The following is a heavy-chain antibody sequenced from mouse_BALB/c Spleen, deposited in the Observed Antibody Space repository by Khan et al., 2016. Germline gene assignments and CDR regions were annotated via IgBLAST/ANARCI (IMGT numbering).Heavy chain of an antibody. CDR1: GYTFTTAG. V-gene: IGHV9-4*02. CDR3: ARWGDYAMDY. CDR2: INTHSGVP. Sequence: QIQLVQSGPDLKKPGETVRISCKASGYTFTTAGMQWVQKMPGKGLKWIGWINTHSGVPKYAEDFKGRFAFSLETSASTAYLQISKLKNEDTATYFCARWGDYAMDYWGQGTSVTVSS. J-gene: IGHJ4*01.